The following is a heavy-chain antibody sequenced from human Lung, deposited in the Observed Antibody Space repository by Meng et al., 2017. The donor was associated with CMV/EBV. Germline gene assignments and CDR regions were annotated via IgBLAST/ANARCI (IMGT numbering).Heavy chain of an antibody. J-gene: IGHJ6*02. V-gene: IGHV3-21*01. CDR1: GFTFSSYS. D-gene: IGHD1-26*01. Sequence: GGSXRLXCAASGFTFSSYSMNWVRQAPGKGLEWVSSISSSSSYIYYADSVKGRFTIFRDNAKNSLYLQMNSLRAEDTAVYYCARDRGGSYDDDYYYYGMDVXGQGXTVTVSS. CDR3: ARDRGGSYDDDYYYYGMDV. CDR2: ISSSSSYI.